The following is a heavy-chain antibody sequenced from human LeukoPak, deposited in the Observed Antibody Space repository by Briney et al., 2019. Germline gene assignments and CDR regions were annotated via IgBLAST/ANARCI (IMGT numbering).Heavy chain of an antibody. CDR2: ISLGGGGT. Sequence: GESLRLSCAASGFTFSSYAMTWVRQAPGKGLEWVSSISLGGGGTYYADSVKGRFTVSRGNSKNILYLQMNSLRAGDTAVYYCAKDVFVDFASNSRFDYWGQGTLVTVSS. CDR3: AKDVFVDFASNSRFDY. D-gene: IGHD2-2*01. CDR1: GFTFSSYA. J-gene: IGHJ4*02. V-gene: IGHV3-23*01.